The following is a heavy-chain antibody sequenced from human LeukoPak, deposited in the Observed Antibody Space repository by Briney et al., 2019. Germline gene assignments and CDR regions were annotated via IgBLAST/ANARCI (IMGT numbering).Heavy chain of an antibody. V-gene: IGHV3-72*01. CDR3: TRGAIGFNYGIDY. CDR2: IRKKANSYTT. Sequence: GGSLRLSCAASGFTFSTFCMTWVRQAPGKGLDWVGRIRKKANSYTTEYAASVKGRFTISRDDSENSLYLQMNSLKIEDTAVYYCTRGAIGFNYGIDYWGQGTLVTVSS. CDR1: GFTFSTFC. D-gene: IGHD5-18*01. J-gene: IGHJ4*02.